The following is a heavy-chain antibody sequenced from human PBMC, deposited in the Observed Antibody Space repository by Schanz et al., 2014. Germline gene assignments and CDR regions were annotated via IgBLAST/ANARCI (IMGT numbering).Heavy chain of an antibody. J-gene: IGHJ3*02. V-gene: IGHV1-18*01. CDR1: GYIFGSHG. Sequence: QLMQSGSEVRKPGASVKVSCKASGYIFGSHGMTWVRQAPGQGPELMGWINAHTGNTQYAQKFQGRVNMTRDTVTTTVHLELTRLRTDDTAIYYCARVHIATYHYNSPGAFDIWVQWTRDTVSS. CDR2: INAHTGNT. CDR3: ARVHIATYHYNSPGAFDI. D-gene: IGHD3-10*01.